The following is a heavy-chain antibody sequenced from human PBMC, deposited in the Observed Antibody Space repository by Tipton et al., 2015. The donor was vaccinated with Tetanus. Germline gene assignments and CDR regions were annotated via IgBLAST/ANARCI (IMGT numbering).Heavy chain of an antibody. D-gene: IGHD2-15*01. CDR2: IFPQFGTS. V-gene: IGHV1-69*06. Sequence: QVQLVQSGAEVKKPGSSVRVSCKTSGGTFKNYAISWVRQAPGQGLEWMGGIFPQFGTSNYAPKFQDRVTMTADTSAGIVYMDLGSLSSDDTAVYYCVRPDRYCSGGSCYLALDRWGQGTLITVSS. CDR3: VRPDRYCSGGSCYLALDR. J-gene: IGHJ4*02. CDR1: GGTFKNYA.